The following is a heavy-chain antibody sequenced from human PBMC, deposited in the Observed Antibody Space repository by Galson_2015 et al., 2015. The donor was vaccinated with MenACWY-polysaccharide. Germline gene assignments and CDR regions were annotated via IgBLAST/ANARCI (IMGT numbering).Heavy chain of an antibody. Sequence: ETLSLTCGVYGGSLSGHYWSWIRQPPGKGLEWIGTTSYTGSTYYNLSLKGRVALSTDTSNNHFSLTVTSVTAADTAVYYCARRRKRVAGEFDYWGQGTLVTVSS. V-gene: IGHV4-34*01. D-gene: IGHD6-19*01. CDR1: GGSLSGHY. CDR3: ARRRKRVAGEFDY. CDR2: TSYTGST. J-gene: IGHJ4*02.